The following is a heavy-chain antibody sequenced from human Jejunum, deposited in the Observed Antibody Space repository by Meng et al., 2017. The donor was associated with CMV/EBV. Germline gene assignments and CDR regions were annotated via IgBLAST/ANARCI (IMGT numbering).Heavy chain of an antibody. CDR2: ISSDGNSA. D-gene: IGHD1-14*01. V-gene: IGHV3-74*01. CDR3: AAGFNRADY. Sequence: SCAASGFTFRSFSLHCVRQAPGKGLLWVSRISSDGNSATYSDSVKGRFTISRDNAKNTLYLQLSNLRAEDTAVYYCAAGFNRADYWGQGTRVTVSS. J-gene: IGHJ4*02. CDR1: GFTFRSFS.